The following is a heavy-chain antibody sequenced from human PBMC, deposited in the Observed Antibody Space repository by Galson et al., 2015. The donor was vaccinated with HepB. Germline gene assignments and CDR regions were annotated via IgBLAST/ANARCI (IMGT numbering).Heavy chain of an antibody. Sequence: SLRLSCAASGFTFSNYWMHWVRQVPGKGLVWVSRINSDGGSTAYADSVKGRFTISRDNAKNTLYLQMNSLRAEDTAVYYRASALLVRPGTYIHAFDIWGQGTMVTVSS. J-gene: IGHJ3*02. CDR3: ASALLVRPGTYIHAFDI. CDR2: INSDGGST. CDR1: GFTFSNYW. D-gene: IGHD3-10*01. V-gene: IGHV3-74*01.